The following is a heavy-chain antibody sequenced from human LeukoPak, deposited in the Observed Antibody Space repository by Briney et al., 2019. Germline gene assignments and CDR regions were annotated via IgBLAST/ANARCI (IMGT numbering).Heavy chain of an antibody. Sequence: SETLSLTCAVYGGSFSGYYWSWIRQPPGKGLEWIGEINHSGSTNYNPSLKSRVTISVDTSKNQFSLKLSSVTAADTAVYYCARDKGQLWSAFDIWGQGTMVTVSS. D-gene: IGHD3-3*01. CDR1: GGSFSGYY. V-gene: IGHV4-34*01. CDR2: INHSGST. CDR3: ARDKGQLWSAFDI. J-gene: IGHJ3*02.